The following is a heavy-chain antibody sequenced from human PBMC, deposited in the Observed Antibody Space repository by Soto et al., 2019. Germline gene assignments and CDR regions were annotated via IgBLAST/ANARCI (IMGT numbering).Heavy chain of an antibody. CDR3: ASGVLTYYFDY. Sequence: SETLSLTCTVSGGSISSSSYYWGWIRQPPGKGLEWIGSIYYSGSTYYNPSLKSRVTISVDTSKNQFSLKLSSVTAADTSVYYCASGVLTYYFDYWGQGTLVTVSS. J-gene: IGHJ4*02. D-gene: IGHD2-8*01. CDR1: GGSISSSSYY. CDR2: IYYSGST. V-gene: IGHV4-39*07.